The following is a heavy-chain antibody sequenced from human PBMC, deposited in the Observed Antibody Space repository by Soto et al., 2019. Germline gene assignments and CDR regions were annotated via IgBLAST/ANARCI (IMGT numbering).Heavy chain of an antibody. V-gene: IGHV1-69*13. CDR2: LIPLFGTT. CDR1: GGTFSSYT. D-gene: IGHD6-13*01. Sequence: SVKVSCKASGGTFSSYTIAWVRQAPGQGLEWTGELIPLFGTTNYVEKFQGRLTITADASTSTAYMELSSLSSEDTAMYYCARDSIAAAGTVYWGQGTLVTVSS. J-gene: IGHJ4*02. CDR3: ARDSIAAAGTVY.